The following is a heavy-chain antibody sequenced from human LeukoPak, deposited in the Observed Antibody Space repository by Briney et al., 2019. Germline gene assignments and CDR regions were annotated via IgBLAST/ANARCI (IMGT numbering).Heavy chain of an antibody. CDR2: IYYSGST. Sequence: SETLSLTCTVSGGSISGGKDFWAWIRQPPGKGLEWIGSIYYSGSTYYNPSLKSRATISVDTSKSEFSLNLHSVTAADTAVYFXARRGITYSSSFFDSWGQGTLVTVSS. D-gene: IGHD6-13*01. J-gene: IGHJ4*02. V-gene: IGHV4-39*01. CDR3: ARRGITYSSSFFDS. CDR1: GGSISGGKDF.